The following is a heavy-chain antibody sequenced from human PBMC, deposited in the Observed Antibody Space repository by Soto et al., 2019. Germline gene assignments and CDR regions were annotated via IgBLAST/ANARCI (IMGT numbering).Heavy chain of an antibody. CDR3: AKVRIYDYGDYIDY. CDR2: ISYDGSNK. Sequence: QVQLVESGGGVVQPGRSLRLSCAASGFTFSSYGMHWVRQAPGKGLEWVAVISYDGSNKYYADSVKGRFTISRDNSKNTLYLQMNSLRAEDTPVYYCAKVRIYDYGDYIDYWGQGTLVTVSS. D-gene: IGHD4-17*01. J-gene: IGHJ4*02. V-gene: IGHV3-30*18. CDR1: GFTFSSYG.